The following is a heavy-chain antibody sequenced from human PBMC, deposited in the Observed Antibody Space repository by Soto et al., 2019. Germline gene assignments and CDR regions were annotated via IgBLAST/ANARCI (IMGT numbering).Heavy chain of an antibody. V-gene: IGHV3-33*06. D-gene: IGHD3-22*01. CDR2: IWFDGSSQ. CDR1: GFTFGDSG. J-gene: IGHJ4*02. CDR3: AKAPVYDSSAYSFDH. Sequence: PGGSLRLSCAASGFTFGDSGMHWVRQAPGKGLEWVAVIWFDGSSQYYADSVKGRFAISRDNSQNTLYLQMNSLRVEDTAVYFCAKAPVYDSSAYSFDHWGLGTLVTVAS.